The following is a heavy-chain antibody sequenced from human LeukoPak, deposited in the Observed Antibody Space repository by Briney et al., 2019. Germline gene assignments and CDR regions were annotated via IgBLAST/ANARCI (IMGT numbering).Heavy chain of an antibody. Sequence: GGSLRLSGAASGFTFSSYAMSWVRQAPGKGLEWVSAISGSGGSTYYADSVKGRFTISRDNSKSTLYLQVNSLRAEDTAVYYCAKDHLIAFDYWGQGTLVTVSS. V-gene: IGHV3-23*01. J-gene: IGHJ4*02. CDR3: AKDHLIAFDY. CDR1: GFTFSSYA. CDR2: ISGSGGST.